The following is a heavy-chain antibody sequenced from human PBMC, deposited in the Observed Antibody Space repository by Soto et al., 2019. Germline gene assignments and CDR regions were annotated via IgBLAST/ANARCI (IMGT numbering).Heavy chain of an antibody. CDR1: GGSISSFY. Sequence: SETLSLTCTVSGGSISSFYWSWIRQPPGKGLEWIGYIYYSGSTNYNPSLKSRVTISVDTSKNQFSLKLSSVTAADTAVYYCARRRDRTGIDYWGQGTLVTVSS. CDR2: IYYSGST. V-gene: IGHV4-59*08. D-gene: IGHD1-1*01. J-gene: IGHJ4*02. CDR3: ARRRDRTGIDY.